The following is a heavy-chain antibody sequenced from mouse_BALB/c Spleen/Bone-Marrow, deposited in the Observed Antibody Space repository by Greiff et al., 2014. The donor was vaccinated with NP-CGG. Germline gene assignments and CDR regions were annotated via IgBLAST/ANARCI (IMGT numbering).Heavy chain of an antibody. D-gene: IGHD2-1*01. V-gene: IGHV14-3*02. CDR3: ARLGNYGY. J-gene: IGHJ2*01. CDR2: IDPANGNT. CDR1: GFNIKDTY. Sequence: VQLQQPGAELVKPGASVELSCTASGFNIKDTYMHWVKQRPEQGLEWIGRIDPANGNTKYDPKFQGKATITADTSSNTAYLQLSSLTSEDTAVYYCARLGNYGYWGQGTTLTVSS.